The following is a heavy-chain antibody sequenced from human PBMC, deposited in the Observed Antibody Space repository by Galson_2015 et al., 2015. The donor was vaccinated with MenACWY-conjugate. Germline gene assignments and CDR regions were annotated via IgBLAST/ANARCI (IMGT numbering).Heavy chain of an antibody. CDR2: ISSSSSYT. V-gene: IGHV3-11*05. Sequence: SLRLSCAASGFTFSDYYMSWIRQAPGKGLEWVSYISSSSSYTNYADSVKGRFTISRDNAKNSLYLQMNSLRAEDTAVYYCARERSGYYGPTDYWGQGTLVTASS. CDR3: ARERSGYYGPTDY. J-gene: IGHJ4*02. D-gene: IGHD3-22*01. CDR1: GFTFSDYY.